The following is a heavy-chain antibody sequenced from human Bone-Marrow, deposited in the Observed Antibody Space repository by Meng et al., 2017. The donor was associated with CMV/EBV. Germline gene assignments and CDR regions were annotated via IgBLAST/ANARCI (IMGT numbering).Heavy chain of an antibody. D-gene: IGHD3-22*01. J-gene: IGHJ4*02. CDR1: GFTFSSYW. CDR2: IKQDGIEK. Sequence: GESPKISCAASGFTFSSYWLTWVRQAPGKGLEWVANIKQDGIEKYYVDSVKGRFTISRDNAKNSLFLQMNSLRAEDTAVYYCTTAITMIVVATNGLVYWGQGTLVTVSS. CDR3: TTAITMIVVATNGLVY. V-gene: IGHV3-7*03.